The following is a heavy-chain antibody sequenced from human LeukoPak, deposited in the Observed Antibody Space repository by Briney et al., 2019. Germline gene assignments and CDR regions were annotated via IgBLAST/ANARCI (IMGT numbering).Heavy chain of an antibody. Sequence: GGSLRLSCAASGFTFSSYAMNWVRQAPGRGLEWVSYIGPSGTAIYYADSVKGRFTISRDNARNSLYLQMNSLRAEDTAVYYCAREVGNYYYYYYYLDVWGKGTTVTVSS. CDR2: IGPSGTAI. CDR1: GFTFSSYA. V-gene: IGHV3-48*01. J-gene: IGHJ6*03. D-gene: IGHD4-11*01. CDR3: AREVGNYYYYYYYLDV.